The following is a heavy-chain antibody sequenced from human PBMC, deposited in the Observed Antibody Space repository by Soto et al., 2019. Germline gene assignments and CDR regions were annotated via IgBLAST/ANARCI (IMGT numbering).Heavy chain of an antibody. CDR1: GFTFSSYG. J-gene: IGHJ6*02. D-gene: IGHD2-15*01. V-gene: IGHV3-33*01. Sequence: GGSLRLSCAASGFTFSSYGMHWVRQAPGKGLEWVAVIWYDGSNKYYADSVKGRFTISRDNSKNTLYLQMNSLRAEDTAVYYCAREGLPPEHYYYYYGMDVWGQGTTVTVSS. CDR2: IWYDGSNK. CDR3: AREGLPPEHYYYYYGMDV.